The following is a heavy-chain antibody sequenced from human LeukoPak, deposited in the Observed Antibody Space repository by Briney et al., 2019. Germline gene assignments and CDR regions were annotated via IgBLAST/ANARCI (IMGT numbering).Heavy chain of an antibody. CDR1: GFTFSSYW. Sequence: GGSLRLSCAASGFTFSSYWMSWVRQAPVRGLEWVAVIKFDGSKIHYADSLRGRFTISRDNSKNTLYLQINSLRAEDTAIYYCVREKSTGDYRTYDYWGQGTLVTVSS. D-gene: IGHD3-9*01. J-gene: IGHJ4*02. CDR2: IKFDGSKI. CDR3: VREKSTGDYRTYDY. V-gene: IGHV3-30*03.